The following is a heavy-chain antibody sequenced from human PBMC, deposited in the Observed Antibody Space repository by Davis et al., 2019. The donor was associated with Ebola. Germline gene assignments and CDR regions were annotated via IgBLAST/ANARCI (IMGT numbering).Heavy chain of an antibody. Sequence: GESLKISCAASGFTFSKHWMTWGRQTPGKGLAWVANIKQDGSQKYYVSSVKGRFTISRDNAKNSLYLQMNSLRAEDTAVYYCARQYCSDTTCYTDAFDVWGQGTWVTVSS. V-gene: IGHV3-7*01. CDR1: GFTFSKHW. J-gene: IGHJ3*01. CDR2: IKQDGSQK. CDR3: ARQYCSDTTCYTDAFDV. D-gene: IGHD2-2*02.